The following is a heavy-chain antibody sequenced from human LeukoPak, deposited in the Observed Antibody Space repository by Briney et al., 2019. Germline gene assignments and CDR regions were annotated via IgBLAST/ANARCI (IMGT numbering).Heavy chain of an antibody. CDR2: ISGSGGST. CDR1: GFTFRSYA. V-gene: IGHV3-23*01. Sequence: GGSLRLSCAASGFTFRSYAMTWVRQAPGKGLEWVSAISGSGGSTYYADSVKGRFTISRDNSKNTLYLQMNSLRAEDTAVYYCAKDGSQTTVTYYYYMDVWGKGTTVTVSS. J-gene: IGHJ6*03. CDR3: AKDGSQTTVTYYYYMDV. D-gene: IGHD4-17*01.